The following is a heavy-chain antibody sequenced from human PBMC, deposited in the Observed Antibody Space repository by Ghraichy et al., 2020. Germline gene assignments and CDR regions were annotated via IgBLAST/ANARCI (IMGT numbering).Heavy chain of an antibody. V-gene: IGHV3-23*01. Sequence: LSLTCAASGFTFSSYAMSWVRQAPGKGLEWVSAISGSGGSTYYADSVKGRFTISRDNSKNTLYLQMNSLRAEDTAVYYCAKDRPSLYYYDSSGYKVYWGQGTLVTVSS. J-gene: IGHJ4*02. CDR1: GFTFSSYA. CDR3: AKDRPSLYYYDSSGYKVY. D-gene: IGHD3-22*01. CDR2: ISGSGGST.